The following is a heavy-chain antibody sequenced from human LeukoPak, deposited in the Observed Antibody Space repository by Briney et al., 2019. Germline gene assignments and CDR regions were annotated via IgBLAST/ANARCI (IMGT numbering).Heavy chain of an antibody. Sequence: SETLSLTCTVSGGSISSSSYYWGWIRQPPGRGLEWIGSIYYSGSTYYNPSLKSRVTISVDTSKNQFSLKLSSVTAADTAVYYYATNYCSGGSCYSEGAFDIWGQGTMVTVSS. CDR2: IYYSGST. V-gene: IGHV4-39*01. CDR1: GGSISSSSYY. J-gene: IGHJ3*02. D-gene: IGHD2-15*01. CDR3: ATNYCSGGSCYSEGAFDI.